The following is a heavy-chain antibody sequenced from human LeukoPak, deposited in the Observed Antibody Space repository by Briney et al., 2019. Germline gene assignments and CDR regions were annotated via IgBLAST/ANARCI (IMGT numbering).Heavy chain of an antibody. V-gene: IGHV4-39*01. J-gene: IGHJ4*02. CDR3: ARHAPHSSGWYVVFDY. CDR2: IYYSGST. D-gene: IGHD6-19*01. CDR1: VGSISSTSYY. Sequence: SETLCLTCTVPVGSISSTSYYWGWIRQSPGKGLEWIGNIYYSGSTYYNPSLKSRVTISVDTSKNQFSLKLSSVTAADTAVYYCARHAPHSSGWYVVFDYWGQGTQVTVAS.